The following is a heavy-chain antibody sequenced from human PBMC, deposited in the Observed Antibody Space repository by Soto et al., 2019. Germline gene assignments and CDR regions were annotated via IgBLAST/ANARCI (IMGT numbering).Heavy chain of an antibody. Sequence: PSETLSLTCTVSGGSISSGGYYWSWIRQHPGKGLEWIGYIYYSGSTYYNPSLKSRVTISVDTSKNQFSLKLSSVTAADTAVYYCARHIEYYDFWSGYRYGMDVWGQGTMVTVSS. CDR2: IYYSGST. V-gene: IGHV4-39*01. CDR1: GGSISSGGYY. D-gene: IGHD3-3*01. J-gene: IGHJ6*02. CDR3: ARHIEYYDFWSGYRYGMDV.